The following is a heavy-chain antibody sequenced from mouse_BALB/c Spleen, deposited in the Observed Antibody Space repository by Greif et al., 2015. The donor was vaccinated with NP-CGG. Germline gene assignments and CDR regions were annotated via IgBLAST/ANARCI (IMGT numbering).Heavy chain of an antibody. J-gene: IGHJ4*01. CDR2: IWAGGST. V-gene: IGHV2-9*02. Sequence: QVQLQQSGPGLVAPSQSLSITCTVSGFSLTSYGVHWVRQPPGKGLEWLGVIWAGGSTNYNSALMSRLSISKDNSKSQVFLKMNNLQTDDTAMYYCARDGYYAMDYWGQGTSVTFSS. CDR1: GFSLTSYG. CDR3: ARDGYYAMDY.